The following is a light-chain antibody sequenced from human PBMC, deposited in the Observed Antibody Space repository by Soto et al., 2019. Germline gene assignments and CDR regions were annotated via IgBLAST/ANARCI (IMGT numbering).Light chain of an antibody. CDR1: SSNIGSNT. CDR3: AAWDDSLNGPYVV. Sequence: QPVLTQAPSASGTPGQRVTISCSGSSSNIGSNTVNWYQQLPGTAPKLLIYSNNQRPSGVPDRFSGSKSGTSASLAISGLQSEDEADYYCAAWDDSLNGPYVVFGGGTKLTVL. J-gene: IGLJ2*01. V-gene: IGLV1-44*01. CDR2: SNN.